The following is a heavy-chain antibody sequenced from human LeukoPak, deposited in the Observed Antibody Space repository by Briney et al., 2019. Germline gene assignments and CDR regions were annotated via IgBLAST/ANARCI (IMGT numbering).Heavy chain of an antibody. CDR1: GYTFTSYY. CDR2: INPSGGST. J-gene: IGHJ4*02. D-gene: IGHD3-22*01. CDR3: ARILAHDSSGYYFPL. Sequence: ASVKASCKASGYTFTSYYMHWVRQAPGQGLEWMGIINPSGGSTSYAQKFQGRVTMTRDTSTSAVYMELSSLRSEDTAVYYCARILAHDSSGYYFPLWGQGTLVTVSS. V-gene: IGHV1-46*01.